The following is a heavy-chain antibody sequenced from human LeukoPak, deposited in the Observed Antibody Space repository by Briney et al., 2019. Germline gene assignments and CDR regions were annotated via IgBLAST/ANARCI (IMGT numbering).Heavy chain of an antibody. CDR2: INPNSGGT. J-gene: IGHJ4*02. CDR1: GYTFTGYY. CDR3: ARDLSPYVAYDYVWGAPGGSGDDY. D-gene: IGHD3-16*01. Sequence: GASVKVSCKASGYTFTGYYMHWVRQAPGQGLEWMGWINPNSGGTNYAQKFQGRVTMTRDTSISTAYMELSRLRSDDTAVYYCARDLSPYVAYDYVWGAPGGSGDDYWGQGTLVTVSS. V-gene: IGHV1-2*02.